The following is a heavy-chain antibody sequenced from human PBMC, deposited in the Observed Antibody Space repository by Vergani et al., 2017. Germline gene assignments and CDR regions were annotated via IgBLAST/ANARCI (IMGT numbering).Heavy chain of an antibody. CDR1: GGPISSGGYY. CDR3: ARGPAARGYFDY. J-gene: IGHJ4*02. CDR2: IYYSGST. D-gene: IGHD6-13*01. Sequence: QVQLQESGPGLVKPSQILSLTCTVSGGPISSGGYYWSWIRQHPGNGLEWIGYIYYSGSTYYNPSLKSRVTISVDTSKNQFSLKLSSVTAADTAVYYCARGPAARGYFDYWGQGTLVTVSS. V-gene: IGHV4-31*03.